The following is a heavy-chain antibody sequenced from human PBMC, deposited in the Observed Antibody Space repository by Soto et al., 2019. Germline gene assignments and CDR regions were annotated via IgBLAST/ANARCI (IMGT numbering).Heavy chain of an antibody. J-gene: IGHJ6*03. CDR2: IYSGGST. D-gene: IGHD4-17*01. Sequence: GGSLRLSCAASGFTVSSNYMSWVRQAPGKGLEWVSVIYSGGSTYYADSVKGRFTISRHNSKNTLYLQMNSLRADDTVVYYCARYPVTTDLAGYYFCYYMDVWGKGTTVTVSS. CDR3: ARYPVTTDLAGYYFCYYMDV. V-gene: IGHV3-53*04. CDR1: GFTVSSNY.